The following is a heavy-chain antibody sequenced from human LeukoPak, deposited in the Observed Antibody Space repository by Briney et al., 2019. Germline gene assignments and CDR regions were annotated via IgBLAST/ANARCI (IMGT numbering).Heavy chain of an antibody. CDR2: IYYSGST. Sequence: PSETLSLTCAVYGGSFSGYYWGWIRQPPGKGLEWIGSIYYSGSTYYNPSLKSRVTISVDTSKNQFSLKLRSVTAADTAVYYCASLPSNTVTHDYWGQGTLVTVSS. D-gene: IGHD4-11*01. V-gene: IGHV4-39*01. CDR1: GGSFSGYY. CDR3: ASLPSNTVTHDY. J-gene: IGHJ4*02.